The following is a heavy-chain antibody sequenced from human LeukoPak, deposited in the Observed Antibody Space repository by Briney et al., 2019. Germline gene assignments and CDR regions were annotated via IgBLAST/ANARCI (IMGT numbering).Heavy chain of an antibody. Sequence: SETLSLTCSVSGGSFSNHYWSWIRQPPGKGLEWIGEINHSGSTNYNPSLKSRVTISVDTSKNQFSLKLSSVTAADTAVYYCARLPRIVATIWLRSDYYYYYMDVWGKGTTVTISS. CDR2: INHSGST. V-gene: IGHV4-34*01. D-gene: IGHD5-12*01. CDR3: ARLPRIVATIWLRSDYYYYYMDV. CDR1: GGSFSNHY. J-gene: IGHJ6*03.